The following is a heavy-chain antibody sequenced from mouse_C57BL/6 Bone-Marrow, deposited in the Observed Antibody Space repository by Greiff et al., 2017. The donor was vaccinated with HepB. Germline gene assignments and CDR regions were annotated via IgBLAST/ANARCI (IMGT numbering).Heavy chain of an antibody. J-gene: IGHJ4*01. D-gene: IGHD2-1*01. CDR1: GFTFTDYY. V-gene: IGHV7-3*01. Sequence: EVKLMESGGGLVQPGGSLSLSCAASGFTFTDYYMSWVRQPPGKALEWLGFIRNKANGYTTEYSASVKGRFTISRDTSQSILYLQMNALRAEDSATYYCERYGNWAMDYWGQGTSVTVSS. CDR3: ERYGNWAMDY. CDR2: IRNKANGYTT.